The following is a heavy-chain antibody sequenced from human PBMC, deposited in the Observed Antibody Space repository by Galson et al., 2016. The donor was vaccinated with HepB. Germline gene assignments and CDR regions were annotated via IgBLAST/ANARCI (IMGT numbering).Heavy chain of an antibody. CDR1: GGTFSSYA. D-gene: IGHD6-19*01. J-gene: IGHJ6*02. V-gene: IGHV1-69*04. CDR3: ARDAVAVAGTLHFYFYGMDV. Sequence: SVKVSCKASGGTFSSYAFSWVRQAPGQGLEWMGRIVPILGMSNYAQTFQGRVTITADKSTSTVYMELSSLRSEDTAVYYCARDAVAVAGTLHFYFYGMDVWGQGTTVTVSS. CDR2: IVPILGMS.